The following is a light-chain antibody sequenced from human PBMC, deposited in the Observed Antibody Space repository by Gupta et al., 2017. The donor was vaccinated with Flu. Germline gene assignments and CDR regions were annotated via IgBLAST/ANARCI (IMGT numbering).Light chain of an antibody. CDR3: SSYTSSSTRV. CDR1: SSDVGGYNY. Sequence: SITISCTGNSSDVGGYNYVSWYQQHPGKAPKLMIYDVSNRPSGVSNRFSGSKSGNTASLTISGLQAEDEADYYCSSYTSSSTRVFGGGTKLTVL. V-gene: IGLV2-14*04. J-gene: IGLJ3*02. CDR2: DVS.